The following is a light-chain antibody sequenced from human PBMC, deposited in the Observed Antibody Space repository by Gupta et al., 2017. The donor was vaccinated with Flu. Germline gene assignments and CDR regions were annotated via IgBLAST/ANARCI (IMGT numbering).Light chain of an antibody. CDR1: NSNIRSNT. CDR3: AAWDDSLNGRL. V-gene: IGLV1-44*01. CDR2: NNN. Sequence: QSVLTQPPSASGTPGPRVIISCSGSNSNIRSNTVNWYQQLPGTAPKLLIYNNNERPSGVPDRFSGSKAGTSASLVISGLQSEDEAGYYCAAWDDSLNGRLFGGGTKLTVL. J-gene: IGLJ3*02.